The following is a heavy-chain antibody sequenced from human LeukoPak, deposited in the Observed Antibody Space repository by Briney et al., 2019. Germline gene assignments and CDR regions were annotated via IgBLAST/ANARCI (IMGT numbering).Heavy chain of an antibody. V-gene: IGHV1-69*04. CDR2: IIPILGIA. CDR3: ARDSYSTSYYYGMDV. CDR1: GGTFSSYA. J-gene: IGHJ6*02. D-gene: IGHD6-13*01. Sequence: SVKVSCKASGGTFSSYAISWVRQAPGQGLEWMGRIIPILGIANYAQKFQGRVTITADKSTSTAYMELSSLRSEDTAVYYCARDSYSTSYYYGMDVWGQGTTVTVSS.